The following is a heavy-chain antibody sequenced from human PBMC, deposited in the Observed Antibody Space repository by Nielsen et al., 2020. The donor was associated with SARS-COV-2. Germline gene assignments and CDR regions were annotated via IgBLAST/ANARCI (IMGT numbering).Heavy chain of an antibody. Sequence: ASVKVSCKASGNIIIDSAVHLVRQAPGQTLEWMGWINGHNPITKYSQSLQGRLTIIRDTSANTVYMELSSLRSEDTAMYYCATEGSGHCSSSSCGWFGPWGQGTLVTVSS. CDR2: INGHNPIT. D-gene: IGHD2-2*01. CDR1: GNIIIDSA. V-gene: IGHV1-3*01. J-gene: IGHJ5*02. CDR3: ATEGSGHCSSSSCGWFGP.